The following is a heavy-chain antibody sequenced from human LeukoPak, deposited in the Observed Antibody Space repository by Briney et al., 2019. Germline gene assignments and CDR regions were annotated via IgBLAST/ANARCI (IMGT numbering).Heavy chain of an antibody. D-gene: IGHD6-13*01. J-gene: IGHJ6*03. V-gene: IGHV4-4*08. CDR1: GDSLTSHF. Sequence: SETLSLTCNVSGDSLTSHFWSWIRQTPGKGLEWIGYVFHSGTTNYSPSLKSRVTISLDTSKKQFYLRLASVTAADTAVYYCARYNGAAAGAYYYYMDVWGKGTTVTVSS. CDR2: VFHSGTT. CDR3: ARYNGAAAGAYYYYMDV.